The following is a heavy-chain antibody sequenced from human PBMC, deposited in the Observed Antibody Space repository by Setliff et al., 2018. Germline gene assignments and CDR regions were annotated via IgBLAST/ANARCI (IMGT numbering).Heavy chain of an antibody. CDR3: ARITGIVGDNWFDP. CDR1: GYTFTGYY. D-gene: IGHD1-26*01. J-gene: IGHJ5*02. Sequence: ASVKVSCKASGYTFTGYYMHWVRQAPGQGLEWMGRINPNSGGTNYAQKFQGRVTMTRDTSISTAYMELSRLRSDDTAVYYCARITGIVGDNWFDPWGQGTLVTVSS. V-gene: IGHV1-2*06. CDR2: INPNSGGT.